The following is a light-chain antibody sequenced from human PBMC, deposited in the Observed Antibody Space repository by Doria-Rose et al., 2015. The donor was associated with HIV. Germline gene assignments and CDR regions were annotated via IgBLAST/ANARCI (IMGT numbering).Light chain of an antibody. CDR2: DGS. J-gene: IGKJ1*01. CDR3: HQYGTSWT. V-gene: IGKV3-20*01. CDR1: QSFSSTY. Sequence: LTQSPGTLSLSPGERATLSCRASQSFSSTYLAWYQQKPGQAPSLLIYDGSTRATGIPGSFSASGSGTDFTLTINRLEPEDFALYYCHQYGTSWTFGQGTKVEI.